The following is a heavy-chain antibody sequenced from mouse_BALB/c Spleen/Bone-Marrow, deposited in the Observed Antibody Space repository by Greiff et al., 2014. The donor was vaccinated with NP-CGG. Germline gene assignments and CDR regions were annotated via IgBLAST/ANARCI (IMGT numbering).Heavy chain of an antibody. CDR3: ARSNYVGYYAMDY. V-gene: IGHV5-17*02. CDR1: GFTFSSFG. CDR2: ISSDSSTI. J-gene: IGHJ4*01. Sequence: EVQVVESGGGLVQPGGSRKLSCAASGFTFSSFGIHWVRQAPEKGLEWVAYISSDSSTIYYADTVKGRFTISRDNPKNTLFLQMTSLRSEDTAVYYCARSNYVGYYAMDYWGQGTSVTVSS. D-gene: IGHD1-1*01.